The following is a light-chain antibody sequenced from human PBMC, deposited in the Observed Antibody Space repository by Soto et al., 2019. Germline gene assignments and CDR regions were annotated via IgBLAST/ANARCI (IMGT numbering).Light chain of an antibody. J-gene: IGKJ1*01. CDR2: WAS. Sequence: IVMTQSPDSLAVSLGERDTTNCKSRQSVLYSPNNKNYLAWYQHKPGQPPKMLIYWASIRESGVPDRFSGSGSGTDFTLTISSLQSEDVAVYYCQQYYTNSWSFGQGTKVDIK. CDR1: QSVLYSPNNKNY. V-gene: IGKV4-1*01. CDR3: QQYYTNSWS.